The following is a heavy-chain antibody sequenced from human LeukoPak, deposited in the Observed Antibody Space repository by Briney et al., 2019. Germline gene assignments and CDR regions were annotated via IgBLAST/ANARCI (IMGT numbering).Heavy chain of an antibody. D-gene: IGHD6-25*01. J-gene: IGHJ4*02. CDR3: ARVKAALDY. CDR2: IYHSGST. CDR1: GGSISSTNW. V-gene: IGHV4-4*02. Sequence: SETLSLTCAVSGGSISSTNWWSWVRQPPGKGLEWIGEIYHSGSTNYNPSLKSRVTMSVDKSMNHFPLKLSSVTAADAAVYYCARVKAALDYWGQGTLVTISS.